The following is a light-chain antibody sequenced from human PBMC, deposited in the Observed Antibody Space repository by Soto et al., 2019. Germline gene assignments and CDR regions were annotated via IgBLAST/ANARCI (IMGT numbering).Light chain of an antibody. Sequence: ILMTQSPASLSVSPGERAPLSCRASQSVSTNLAWYQQKPCQAPRLIIYAASTRVTGIPARFSGRGSGTEFTPTISSLQSEDFAVYYCQHYSNWPTITFGQGTKVDIK. CDR3: QHYSNWPTIT. J-gene: IGKJ5*01. CDR1: QSVSTN. CDR2: AAS. V-gene: IGKV3-15*01.